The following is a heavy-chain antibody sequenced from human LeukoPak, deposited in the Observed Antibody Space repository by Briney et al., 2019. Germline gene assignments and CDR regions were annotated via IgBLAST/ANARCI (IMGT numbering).Heavy chain of an antibody. CDR2: INHSGST. V-gene: IGHV4-34*01. J-gene: IGHJ2*01. Sequence: SETLSLTCAVYGGSFSGYYWSWIRQPPGKGLEWIGEINHSGSTNYNPSLKSRVTISVDTSKNQFSLKLSSVTAADTAVYYCATSGTYPYWYFDLWGRGTLVTVSS. CDR1: GGSFSGYY. D-gene: IGHD1-26*01. CDR3: ATSGTYPYWYFDL.